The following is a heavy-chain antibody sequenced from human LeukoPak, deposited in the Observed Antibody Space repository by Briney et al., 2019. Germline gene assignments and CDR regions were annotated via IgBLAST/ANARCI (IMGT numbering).Heavy chain of an antibody. CDR3: ARWDIPTADIDY. J-gene: IGHJ4*02. D-gene: IGHD6-13*01. V-gene: IGHV3-33*01. CDR2: IRFDESHR. CDR1: DFTFSSYG. Sequence: GGSLRLSCAASDFTFSSYGMHWVRQAPGKGLEWVAVIRFDESHRYYADSVKGRFTISRDNSKNTLFLQMNSLRAEDTALYYCARWDIPTADIDYWGQGTLVTVSS.